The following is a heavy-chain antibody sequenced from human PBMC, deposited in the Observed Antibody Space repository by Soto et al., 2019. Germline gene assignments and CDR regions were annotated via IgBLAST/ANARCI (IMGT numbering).Heavy chain of an antibody. J-gene: IGHJ4*02. D-gene: IGHD6-19*01. CDR3: AKTDKFNPQSSGWANRFDY. CDR2: ISRSGDST. Sequence: EVQLLESGGGLVQPGGSLRLSCAAPGFPFRSKAMPGVRQAPGKGLEWVSTISRSGDSTYYRDSVKGRFTISRDNSKNTVYLQMNSLRAEDTAGYYCAKTDKFNPQSSGWANRFDYWGQGTLVTVSS. V-gene: IGHV3-23*01. CDR1: GFPFRSKA.